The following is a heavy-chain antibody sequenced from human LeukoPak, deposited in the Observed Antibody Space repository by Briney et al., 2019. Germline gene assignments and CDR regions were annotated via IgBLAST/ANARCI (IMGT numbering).Heavy chain of an antibody. CDR2: VIPIFGTA. Sequence: GSSVKVSCKASGGTFSSYAISWVRQAPGQGLEWMGGVIPIFGTANYAQKFQGRVTITTDESTSTAYMELSSLRSEDTAVYYCARSGGSTYYDSSGYLPYNWFDPWGQGTLVNVSS. V-gene: IGHV1-69*05. J-gene: IGHJ5*02. D-gene: IGHD3-22*01. CDR1: GGTFSSYA. CDR3: ARSGGSTYYDSSGYLPYNWFDP.